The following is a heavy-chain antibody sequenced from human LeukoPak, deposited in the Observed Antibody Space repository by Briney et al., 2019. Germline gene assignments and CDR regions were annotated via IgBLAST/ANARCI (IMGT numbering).Heavy chain of an antibody. CDR3: TTDLRWYNIWYAGY. D-gene: IGHD1-14*01. V-gene: IGHV3-15*07. CDR2: IKSNTDGGTI. CDR1: DFTVSTNY. J-gene: IGHJ4*02. Sequence: GGSLRLSCAASDFTVSTNYMSWVRQAPGKGLEWLGRIKSNTDGGTIDYAAPVKGRFTISRDDSEKMWFLQMNSLITEDTAVYHCTTDLRWYNIWYAGYWGQGNLVTVSS.